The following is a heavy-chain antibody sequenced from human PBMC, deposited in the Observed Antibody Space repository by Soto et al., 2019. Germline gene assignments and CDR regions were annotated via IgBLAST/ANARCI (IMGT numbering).Heavy chain of an antibody. Sequence: EVQLLESGGGLVQPGGSLRLSCVGSGFFFSSYTMTWVRQAPGKGLEWVSSFSATSENTYYADSVRGRFTISRDNSKTPLFLQMNSLPAEDPAMSYCAKARDPQWVRLPFDYWGQGILVIVSS. V-gene: IGHV3-23*01. CDR2: FSATSENT. CDR1: GFFFSSYT. D-gene: IGHD6-19*01. J-gene: IGHJ4*02. CDR3: AKARDPQWVRLPFDY.